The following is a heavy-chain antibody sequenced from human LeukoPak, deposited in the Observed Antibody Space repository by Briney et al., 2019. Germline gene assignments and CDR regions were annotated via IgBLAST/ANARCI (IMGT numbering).Heavy chain of an antibody. CDR1: GYTVTSND. J-gene: IGHJ4*02. D-gene: IGHD3-22*01. V-gene: IGHV1-8*01. Sequence: ASVKVSCKASGYTVTSNDINWVRQATGQGLEWRGWMNPNSGNTAYAQKFQGRVTMTRNTAISTAYMELSSLRSEDTAVYYCARPKSKYDSSGYYPLDYWGQGTLVTVSS. CDR2: MNPNSGNT. CDR3: ARPKSKYDSSGYYPLDY.